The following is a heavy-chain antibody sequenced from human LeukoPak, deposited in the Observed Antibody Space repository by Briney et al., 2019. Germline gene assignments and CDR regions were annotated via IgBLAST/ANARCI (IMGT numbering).Heavy chain of an antibody. CDR3: ARAPRDTSSWYYFDY. J-gene: IGHJ4*02. Sequence: LQTLSLTCIVSGGSISSGDYYWSWIRQHPGKGLEWIGYIYYSGNTYYNPSLKSRVTISVDTSNNQFSLNLNSVTAADTAVYYCARAPRDTSSWYYFDYWGQGTLVSVSS. CDR2: IYYSGNT. CDR1: GGSISSGDYY. V-gene: IGHV4-31*02. D-gene: IGHD6-13*01.